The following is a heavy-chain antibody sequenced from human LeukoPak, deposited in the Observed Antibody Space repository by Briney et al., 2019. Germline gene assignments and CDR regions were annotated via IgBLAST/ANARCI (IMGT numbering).Heavy chain of an antibody. V-gene: IGHV1-8*01. J-gene: IGHJ4*02. CDR3: ARVYCSVVVAATRGCYFDS. D-gene: IGHD2-15*01. CDR2: MNPNSGNT. Sequence: ASVKVSCRASGYTFTSYDINWVRQATGQGLEWMGWMNPNSGNTGLAQKFQGRVTMTRNTSIITAHMELSSLTSEDTAVYYCARVYCSVVVAATRGCYFDSWGQGTLVTVSS. CDR1: GYTFTSYD.